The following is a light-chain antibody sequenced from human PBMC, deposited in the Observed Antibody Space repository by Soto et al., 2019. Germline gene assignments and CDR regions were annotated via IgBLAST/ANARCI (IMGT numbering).Light chain of an antibody. Sequence: QLVLTQPPSTSASLGASVTLTCTLGSFYSDYKVDWCQQRPGKGPRFVMRVGTGGIVGSKGDGIPDRFSVAGSGLNRYLTIKNIQEEDESDYHCGADHGSGSSFVFGGGTKLTVL. V-gene: IGLV9-49*03. J-gene: IGLJ2*01. CDR3: GADHGSGSSFV. CDR2: VGTGGIVG. CDR1: SFYSDYK.